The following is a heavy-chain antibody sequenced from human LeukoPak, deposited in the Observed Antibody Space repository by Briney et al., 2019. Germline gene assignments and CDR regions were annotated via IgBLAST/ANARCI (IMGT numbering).Heavy chain of an antibody. V-gene: IGHV4-34*01. CDR2: INHSGST. CDR3: ARGSAGGDPIGY. D-gene: IGHD2-21*02. CDR1: GGSFSGHY. Sequence: PSETLSLTCAVYGGSFSGHYWSWIRQPPGKGLEWIGEINHSGSTNYNPSLKSRVTISVDTSKNQFSLKLNSVTAADTAVYYCARGSAGGDPIGYWGQGTLVTVSS. J-gene: IGHJ4*02.